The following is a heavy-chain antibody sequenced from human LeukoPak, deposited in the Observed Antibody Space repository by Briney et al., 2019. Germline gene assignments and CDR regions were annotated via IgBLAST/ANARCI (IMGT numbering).Heavy chain of an antibody. CDR2: IYYSGST. CDR3: ARSGDGDPYYYYYYGMDV. CDR1: GGSISSGGYY. V-gene: IGHV4-31*03. J-gene: IGHJ6*02. D-gene: IGHD4-17*01. Sequence: SEILSLTCTVSGGSISSGGYYWSWIRQHPGKGLEWIGYIYYSGSTYYNPSLKSRVTISVDTSKNQFSLKLSSVTAADTAVYYCARSGDGDPYYYYYYGMDVWGQGTTVTVSS.